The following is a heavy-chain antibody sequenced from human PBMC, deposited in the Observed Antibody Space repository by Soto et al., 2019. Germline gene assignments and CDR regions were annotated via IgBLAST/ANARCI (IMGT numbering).Heavy chain of an antibody. Sequence: TSETLSLTCTVSGGSISSYYWSWIRQPPGKGLEWIGYIYYSGSTNYNPSLKSRVTISVDTSKNQFSLKLSSVTAADTAVYYCARGVPAAIVGNWFDPWGQGTLVTVSS. CDR1: GGSISSYY. CDR2: IYYSGST. V-gene: IGHV4-59*01. D-gene: IGHD2-2*02. J-gene: IGHJ5*02. CDR3: ARGVPAAIVGNWFDP.